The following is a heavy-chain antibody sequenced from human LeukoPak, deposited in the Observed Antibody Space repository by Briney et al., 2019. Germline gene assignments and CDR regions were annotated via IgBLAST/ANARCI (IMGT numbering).Heavy chain of an antibody. J-gene: IGHJ4*02. CDR2: IIPIFGTA. D-gene: IGHD3-22*01. Sequence: SVKVPCKASGGTFSSYAISWVRQAPGQGLEWVGGIIPIFGTANYAQKFQGRVTITTDESTSTAYMELSSLRSEDTAVYYCARFGSSYYDSSGYFMSFDYWGQGTLVTVSS. CDR3: ARFGSSYYDSSGYFMSFDY. CDR1: GGTFSSYA. V-gene: IGHV1-69*05.